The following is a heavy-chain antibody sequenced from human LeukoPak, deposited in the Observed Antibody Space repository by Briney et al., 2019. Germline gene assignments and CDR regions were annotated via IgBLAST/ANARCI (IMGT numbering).Heavy chain of an antibody. D-gene: IGHD2-21*02. CDR3: AKSDCGDDCHLLDY. CDR1: GFTFSTYA. CDR2: FGGSGGSI. J-gene: IGHJ4*02. Sequence: GGSLRLSCAASGFTFSTYAMSWVRQAPGKGLEWVSHFGGSGGSIYYADSMKGRFTISRDNSKNTLYLQMNSLRAEDTAVYYCAKSDCGDDCHLLDYWGQGTLVTVSS. V-gene: IGHV3-23*01.